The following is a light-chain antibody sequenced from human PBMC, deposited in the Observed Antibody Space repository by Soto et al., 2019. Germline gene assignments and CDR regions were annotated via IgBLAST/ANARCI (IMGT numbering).Light chain of an antibody. V-gene: IGKV3-20*01. Sequence: VLTQSPGTLSLFPGERATLSCRASQSISSSYLAWYQHKPGQAPRLLIYGAFSRATGIPARFSGRASGPDYTLTISGLEAEDFAVYYCQQYGSTPPTFGQGTKVEIK. CDR3: QQYGSTPPT. J-gene: IGKJ1*01. CDR2: GAF. CDR1: QSISSSY.